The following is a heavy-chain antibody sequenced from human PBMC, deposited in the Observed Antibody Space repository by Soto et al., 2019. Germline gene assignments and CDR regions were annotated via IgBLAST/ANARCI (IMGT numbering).Heavy chain of an antibody. J-gene: IGHJ4*02. CDR2: INPNSGGT. V-gene: IGHV1-2*04. Sequence: QVPLVQSGAEVKKPGASVKVSCKASGYTFTGYYMHWVRQAPGQGLEWMGWINPNSGGTNYAQKFQGWVTMTRDTSISTAYMELSRLRSDDTAVHYCARDKGGSHSLYYFDYWGQGTLVTVSS. CDR3: ARDKGGSHSLYYFDY. D-gene: IGHD1-26*01. CDR1: GYTFTGYY.